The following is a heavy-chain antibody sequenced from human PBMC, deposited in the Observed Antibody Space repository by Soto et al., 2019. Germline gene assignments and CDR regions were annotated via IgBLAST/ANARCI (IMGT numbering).Heavy chain of an antibody. CDR2: IKEDGSEK. CDR1: GFTFSSYW. V-gene: IGHV3-7*05. CDR3: ARDYYGSGIGSNFDY. J-gene: IGHJ4*02. Sequence: EVQLVESGGGLVQPGGSLRLSCAASGFTFSSYWMSWVRQAPGKGLEWVANIKEDGSEKYHVGSVEGRFTISRDNAKNSLYLQMNSLRADDTAVYYCARDYYGSGIGSNFDYWGQGTLVTVSS. D-gene: IGHD3-10*01.